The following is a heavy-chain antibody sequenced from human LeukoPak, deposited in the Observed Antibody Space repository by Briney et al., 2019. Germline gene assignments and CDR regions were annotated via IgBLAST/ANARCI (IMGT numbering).Heavy chain of an antibody. D-gene: IGHD2-8*01. CDR3: ARSLSSMIDY. CDR2: INPNSGGT. J-gene: IGHJ4*02. V-gene: IGHV1-2*02. CDR1: GYTFTGYY. Sequence: ASVKVSCQASGYTFTGYYMHWVRQAPGQGLEWMGWINPNSGGTNFAQKFQGRVTMPRDTSIHTAYMALNGLRSDDRAVYLLARSLSSMIDYWGQGTLVSVSS.